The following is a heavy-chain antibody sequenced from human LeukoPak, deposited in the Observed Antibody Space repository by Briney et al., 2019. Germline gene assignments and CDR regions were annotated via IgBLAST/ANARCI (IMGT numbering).Heavy chain of an antibody. D-gene: IGHD6-13*01. CDR3: AKAMTHWVFDY. CDR2: ISGSGGST. Sequence: PGGSLRLSCAASGFTFSSYGMSWVRQAPGKGLEWVSAISGSGGSTYYADSVKGRFTISSDNTKNTLYLQMNSLRAEDTAVYYCAKAMTHWVFDYWGQGTLVTVSS. J-gene: IGHJ4*02. CDR1: GFTFSSYG. V-gene: IGHV3-23*01.